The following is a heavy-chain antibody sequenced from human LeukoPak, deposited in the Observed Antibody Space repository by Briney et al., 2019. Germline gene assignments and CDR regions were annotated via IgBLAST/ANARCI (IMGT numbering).Heavy chain of an antibody. D-gene: IGHD5-18*01. CDR3: AKEGGYSYGLFDY. CDR2: ISGSGGST. CDR1: GLTFSSYA. Sequence: WGSLRLSCAVSGLTFSSYAMSWVRQAPGKGLEWVSAISGSGGSTYYADSVKGRFTISRDNSKNTLYLQMNSLRAEDTAVYYCAKEGGYSYGLFDYWGQGTLVTVSS. V-gene: IGHV3-23*01. J-gene: IGHJ4*02.